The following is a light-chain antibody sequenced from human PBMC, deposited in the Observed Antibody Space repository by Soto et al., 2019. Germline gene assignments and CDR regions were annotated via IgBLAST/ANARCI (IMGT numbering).Light chain of an antibody. V-gene: IGLV1-51*01. CDR2: DNN. CDR3: ATWDRSLSAGV. CDR1: SSNIGYNY. Sequence: QSVLTQPPSVSAAPGQKVTIFCSGSSSNIGYNYVSWYQQFTGTTPKLLIYDNNKRPSGTPDRFSGSKSGTSATLGITGLQTGDEADYFCATWDRSLSAGVFGGGTKLTVL. J-gene: IGLJ3*02.